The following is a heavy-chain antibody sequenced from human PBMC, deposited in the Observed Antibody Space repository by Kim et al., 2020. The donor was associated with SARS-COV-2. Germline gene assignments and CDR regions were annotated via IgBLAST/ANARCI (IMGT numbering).Heavy chain of an antibody. CDR3: ARGDYYDRNGYYYNSWYFDL. V-gene: IGHV4-59*13. CDR2: IYYTGST. CDR1: GGSISSYY. D-gene: IGHD3-22*01. Sequence: SETLSLTCTVSGGSISSYYWSWIRQPPGKGLEWIGYIYYTGSTNYNPSLKSRVTISLDTSKNQFSLTLSSVTAADTAVYYCARGDYYDRNGYYYNSWYFDLWGRGTPVTVSS. J-gene: IGHJ2*01.